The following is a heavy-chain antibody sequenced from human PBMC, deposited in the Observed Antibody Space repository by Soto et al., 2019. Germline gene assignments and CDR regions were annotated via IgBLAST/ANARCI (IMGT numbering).Heavy chain of an antibody. CDR1: GGSFSGYY. CDR3: ARAWGGVPDY. V-gene: IGHV4-34*01. D-gene: IGHD3-16*01. Sequence: QVQLQHWGAGLLKPSETLSLTCAVYGGSFSGYYWSWIRQPPGKGLEWIGKINHSGSTNYNPSLKSRVTISVDTSKNQFSLKLSSVTAADTAVYYCARAWGGVPDYWGQGTLVTVSS. J-gene: IGHJ4*02. CDR2: INHSGST.